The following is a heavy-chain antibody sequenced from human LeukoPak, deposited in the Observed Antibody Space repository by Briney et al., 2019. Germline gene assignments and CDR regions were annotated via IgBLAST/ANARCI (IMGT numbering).Heavy chain of an antibody. D-gene: IGHD2-15*01. J-gene: IGHJ6*03. CDR1: GGTFSSYA. CDR2: IIPIFGTA. CDR3: ARDAQGYCSGGSCYANYYYYYMDV. Sequence: GASVKVSCTASGGTFSSYAISWVRQAPAQGLEWMGGIIPIFGTANYAQKFQGRVTITTDESTSTAYMELSSLRSEDTAVYYCARDAQGYCSGGSCYANYYYYYMDVWGKGTTVTVSS. V-gene: IGHV1-69*05.